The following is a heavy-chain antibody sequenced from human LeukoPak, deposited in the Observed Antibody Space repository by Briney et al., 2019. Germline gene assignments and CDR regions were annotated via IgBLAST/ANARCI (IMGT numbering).Heavy chain of an antibody. CDR2: ISHEGSAK. CDR3: ARGLDDTGDMPDYFDC. Sequence: GRSLRLSCAASGFTFRNYGMHWVRQAPGKGLEWVAVISHEGSAKYYADSVEGRFTISRDNSKNTLNLQMNSLRAEDTAVYYCARGLDDTGDMPDYFDCWGQGTLLTVSS. V-gene: IGHV3-30*03. D-gene: IGHD7-27*01. CDR1: GFTFRNYG. J-gene: IGHJ4*02.